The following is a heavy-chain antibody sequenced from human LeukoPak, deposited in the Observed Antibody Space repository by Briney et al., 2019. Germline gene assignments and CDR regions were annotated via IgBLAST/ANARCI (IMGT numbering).Heavy chain of an antibody. D-gene: IGHD6-13*01. Sequence: SETLSLTCAVYGGSFSSYYWSWIRQPPGKGLEWIGEINHSGSTNYNPSLKSRVTISVDTSKNQFSLKLSSVTAADTAVYYCARGGGVSDYWGQGTLVTVSS. J-gene: IGHJ4*02. CDR1: GGSFSSYY. CDR3: ARGGGVSDY. CDR2: INHSGST. V-gene: IGHV4-34*01.